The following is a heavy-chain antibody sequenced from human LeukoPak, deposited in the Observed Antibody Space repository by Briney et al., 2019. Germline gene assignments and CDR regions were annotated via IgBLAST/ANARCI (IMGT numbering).Heavy chain of an antibody. CDR2: INHSGTT. D-gene: IGHD3-22*01. V-gene: IGHV4-34*01. CDR3: ARGKYYYDSSGYYFIDY. Sequence: PSETLSLTCAVYGGSFSGYYWNWSRQPPGKGLEWIGEINHSGTTNYSPSLKSRVTILVDTSKNQFSLKLTSVTAADTAVYYCARGKYYYDSSGYYFIDYWGQGTLVTVSS. CDR1: GGSFSGYY. J-gene: IGHJ4*02.